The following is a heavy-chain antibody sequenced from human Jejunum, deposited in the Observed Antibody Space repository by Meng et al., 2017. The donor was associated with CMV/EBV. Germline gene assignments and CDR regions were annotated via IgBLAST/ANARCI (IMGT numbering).Heavy chain of an antibody. CDR3: ARDPGVDF. J-gene: IGHJ4*02. CDR2: ISSDATKQ. D-gene: IGHD3-3*01. CDR1: GFTFTNFP. Sequence: SCVAFGFTFTNFPIHWVRQAPGKGLEWVAVISSDATKQHYAESVKGRFTISRDNSKSTLYLQMNSLRAEDTAVYYCARDPGVDFWGQGTLVTVSS. V-gene: IGHV3-30*04.